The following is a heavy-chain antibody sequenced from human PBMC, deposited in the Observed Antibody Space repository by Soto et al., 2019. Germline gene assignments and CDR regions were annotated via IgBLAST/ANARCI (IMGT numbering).Heavy chain of an antibody. D-gene: IGHD5-18*01. Sequence: ASVKVSCKASGYTFTSYGISWVRQAPGQGLEWMGWISAYNGNTNYAQKLQGRVTMTTDTSTSTAYMELRSLRSDDTAVYYCARALVFPWNTAMVSDYYYGMDVWGQGTTVTVS. V-gene: IGHV1-18*01. J-gene: IGHJ6*02. CDR1: GYTFTSYG. CDR3: ARALVFPWNTAMVSDYYYGMDV. CDR2: ISAYNGNT.